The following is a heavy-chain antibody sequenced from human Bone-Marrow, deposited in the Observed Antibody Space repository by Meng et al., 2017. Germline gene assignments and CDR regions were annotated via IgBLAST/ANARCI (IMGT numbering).Heavy chain of an antibody. Sequence: ASVKVSCKASGYTFTSYDINWVRQATGQGLEWMGWMNPNSGNTGYAQKFQGRVTMTRNTSISTAYMELSSLRSEDTAVYYCARGRYMVRGVRNNWFDPWGQGTLVTVLL. CDR3: ARGRYMVRGVRNNWFDP. V-gene: IGHV1-8*01. CDR1: GYTFTSYD. CDR2: MNPNSGNT. J-gene: IGHJ5*02. D-gene: IGHD3-10*01.